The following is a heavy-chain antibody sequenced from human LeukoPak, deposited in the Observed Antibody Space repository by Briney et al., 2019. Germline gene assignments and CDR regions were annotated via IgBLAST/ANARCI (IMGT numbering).Heavy chain of an antibody. CDR2: IWYDGSNK. D-gene: IGHD6-19*01. J-gene: IGHJ4*02. CDR1: GFTFSSYG. Sequence: PGGSLRLSCAASGFTFSSYGMHWVRQAPGKRLEWVALIWYDGSNKYYADSVKGRFTISRDNSKNTLYLQMNSLRAEDTAVYYCAKAHSSGWYRGFDYWGQGTLVTVSS. V-gene: IGHV3-33*06. CDR3: AKAHSSGWYRGFDY.